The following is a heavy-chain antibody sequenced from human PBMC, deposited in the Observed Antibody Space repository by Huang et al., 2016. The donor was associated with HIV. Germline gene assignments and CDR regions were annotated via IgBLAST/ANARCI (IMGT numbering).Heavy chain of an antibody. V-gene: IGHV3-74*02. CDR2: IGSDGSST. D-gene: IGHD3-3*01. Sequence: EVELAESGGGSVRPGQSLRLSCVGSGFIFSDYWMHWVRQIPGKGVVWVERIGSDGSSTSYADAVKGRFTIYRDNAKNTVYLQMSSLRVDDTAVYYCVRAKEKGYDFWSGYRYWGQGVQVTVSS. J-gene: IGHJ4*01. CDR3: VRAKEKGYDFWSGYRY. CDR1: GFIFSDYW.